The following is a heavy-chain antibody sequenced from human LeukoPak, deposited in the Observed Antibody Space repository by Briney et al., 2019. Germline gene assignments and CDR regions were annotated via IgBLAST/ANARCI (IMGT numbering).Heavy chain of an antibody. CDR1: GFTFSSYW. J-gene: IGHJ4*02. CDR3: ARGGGYSYDYFDY. V-gene: IGHV3-74*01. Sequence: GGSLRLSCAASGFTFSSYWMHWVRQAPGRGLVWVSRINSQGSSTTYADSVKGRFTISRDNAKNTLYLQMNSPRADDTAVYYCARGGGYSYDYFDYWGQGTLVTVSS. D-gene: IGHD5-18*01. CDR2: INSQGSST.